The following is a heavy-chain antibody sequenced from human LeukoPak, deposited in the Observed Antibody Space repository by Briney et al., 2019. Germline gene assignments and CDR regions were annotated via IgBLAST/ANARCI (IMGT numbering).Heavy chain of an antibody. J-gene: IGHJ4*02. CDR3: ARATGRCYSSGCSDFDY. CDR2: INPNSGGT. CDR1: GYTFTGYY. Sequence: ASVKVSCKASGYTFTGYYMHWVRQAPGQGLEWMGWINPNSGGTNYAQKFQGRVTMTRDTSISTASMELSRLRSDDTAVYYCARATGRCYSSGCSDFDYWGQGTLVTVSS. V-gene: IGHV1-2*02. D-gene: IGHD6-19*01.